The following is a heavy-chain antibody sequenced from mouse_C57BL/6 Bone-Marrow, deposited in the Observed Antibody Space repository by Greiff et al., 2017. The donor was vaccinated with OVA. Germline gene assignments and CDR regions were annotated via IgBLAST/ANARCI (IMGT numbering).Heavy chain of an antibody. J-gene: IGHJ1*03. CDR2: ISSGSSTI. CDR1: GFTFSDYG. D-gene: IGHD1-1*01. Sequence: EVTLQESGGGLVKPGGSLKLSCAASGFTFSDYGMHWVRQAPEKGLEWVAYISSGSSTIYYADTVKGRFTISRDNAKNTLFLQMTSLRSEDTAMYYCARQDYYYGSSPHWYFDVWGTGTTVTVSS. CDR3: ARQDYYYGSSPHWYFDV. V-gene: IGHV5-17*01.